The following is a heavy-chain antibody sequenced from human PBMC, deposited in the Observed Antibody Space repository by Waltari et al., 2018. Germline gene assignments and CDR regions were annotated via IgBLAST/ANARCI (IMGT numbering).Heavy chain of an antibody. J-gene: IGHJ4*01. CDR1: GGSISTFY. V-gene: IGHV4-59*12. CDR3: ARYGEVPPNYFFDY. D-gene: IGHD2-21*01. CDR2: VDSTGST. Sequence: QVLLQESGPGLVKPSETLSLTCTVSGGSISTFYWSWIRQSAGRGLEWIGYVDSTGSTNYNPSLTSRVTISVDTSKNQFSLKLGSVTAADTAVYFCARYGEVPPNYFFDYWGRGTLVTVSS.